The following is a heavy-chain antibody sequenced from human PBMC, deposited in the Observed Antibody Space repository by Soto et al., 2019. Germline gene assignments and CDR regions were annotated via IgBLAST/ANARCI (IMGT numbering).Heavy chain of an antibody. CDR1: GGSISSGDYY. CDR2: IYYSGST. CDR3: ASSDQARPYYFDY. V-gene: IGHV4-30-4*01. J-gene: IGHJ4*02. Sequence: SETLSLTCTVSGGSISSGDYYWSWIRQPPGKGLERIGYIYYSGSTYYNPSLKSRVTISVDTSKNQFSLKLSSVTAADTAVYYCASSDQARPYYFDYWGQGTLVTVSS.